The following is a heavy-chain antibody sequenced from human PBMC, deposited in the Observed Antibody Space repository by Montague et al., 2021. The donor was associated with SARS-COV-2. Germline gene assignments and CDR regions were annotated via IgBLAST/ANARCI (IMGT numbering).Heavy chain of an antibody. D-gene: IGHD1-20*01. CDR3: ARTEYNWNDWFDP. Sequence: SETLSLTCSVSGGSISSYYWSWIRQSPGTGLERIGYIFHSGISNYNPSLKSRVTVSVDMSKNQFSLQLNSVTAADSAVYYCARTEYNWNDWFDPWGQGTLVAVSS. CDR2: IFHSGIS. CDR1: GGSISSYY. J-gene: IGHJ5*02. V-gene: IGHV4-59*13.